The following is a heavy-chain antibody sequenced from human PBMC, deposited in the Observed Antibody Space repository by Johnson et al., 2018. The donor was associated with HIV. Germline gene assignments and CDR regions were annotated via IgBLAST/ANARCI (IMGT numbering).Heavy chain of an antibody. CDR3: ARSRWADDAFDG. J-gene: IGHJ3*01. Sequence: VQLVESGGGVVQPGGSLRLSCAASGFTFSSYGMHWVRQAPGKGLEWVSGMNWNGDSRTTYADSVRGRFTISRDNAKYTVDLQMISLRAEDMAVYYCARSRWADDAFDGWGQGTMVTVSS. CDR2: MNWNGDSRT. CDR1: GFTFSSYG. V-gene: IGHV3-74*02. D-gene: IGHD1-26*01.